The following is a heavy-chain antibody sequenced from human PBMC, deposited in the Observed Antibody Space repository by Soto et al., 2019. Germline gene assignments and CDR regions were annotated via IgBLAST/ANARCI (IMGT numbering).Heavy chain of an antibody. D-gene: IGHD5-12*01. CDR3: AREMGFIEMATKNDYYYGMDV. V-gene: IGHV1-2*04. J-gene: IGHJ6*02. CDR2: INPNSGGT. Sequence: ASVKVSCKASGYTFTGYYMHWVRQAPGQGLEWMGWINPNSGGTNYAQKFQGWVTMTRDTSISTAYMELSRLRSDDTAVYYCAREMGFIEMATKNDYYYGMDVWGQGTTVTVSS. CDR1: GYTFTGYY.